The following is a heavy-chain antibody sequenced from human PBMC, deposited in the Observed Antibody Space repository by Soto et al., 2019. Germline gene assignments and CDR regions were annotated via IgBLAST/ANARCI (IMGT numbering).Heavy chain of an antibody. J-gene: IGHJ4*02. V-gene: IGHV3-33*01. CDR1: GFTFSSYG. CDR2: IWYDGSNK. CDR3: ARERCSGGSCYSVDY. D-gene: IGHD2-15*01. Sequence: QVQLVESGGGVVQPGRSLRLSCAASGFTFSSYGMHWVRQAPGKGLEWVAVIWYDGSNKYYADSVKGRFTISRDNSKNTPYLQMNSLRAEDTAVYYCARERCSGGSCYSVDYWGQGTLVTVSS.